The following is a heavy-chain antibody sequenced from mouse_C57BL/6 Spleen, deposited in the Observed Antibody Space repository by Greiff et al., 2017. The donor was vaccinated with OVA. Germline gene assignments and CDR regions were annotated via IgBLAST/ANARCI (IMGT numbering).Heavy chain of an antibody. D-gene: IGHD2-4*01. V-gene: IGHV1-81*01. CDR1: GYTFTSYG. J-gene: IGHJ3*01. Sequence: LVESGAELARPGASVKLSCKASGYTFTSYGISWVKQRTGQGLEWIGEIYPRSGNTYYNEKFKGKATLTADKSSSTAYMELRSLTSEDSAVYFCACDYDAWFAYWGQGTLVTVSA. CDR3: ACDYDAWFAY. CDR2: IYPRSGNT.